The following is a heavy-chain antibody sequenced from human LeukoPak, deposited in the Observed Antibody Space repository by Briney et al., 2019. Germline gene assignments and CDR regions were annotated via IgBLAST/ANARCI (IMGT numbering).Heavy chain of an antibody. D-gene: IGHD4-17*01. CDR1: GGSISSYY. V-gene: IGHV4-59*01. Sequence: PSETLSLTCTVSGGSISSYYWSWIRQPPGKGLEWIGYIYYTGTTNYNPSLKSRVTISVDTSKNHFSLKLESVTAADTAVYYCARSPYGDYGLDYWGQGTLVTVSS. CDR3: ARSPYGDYGLDY. CDR2: IYYTGTT. J-gene: IGHJ4*02.